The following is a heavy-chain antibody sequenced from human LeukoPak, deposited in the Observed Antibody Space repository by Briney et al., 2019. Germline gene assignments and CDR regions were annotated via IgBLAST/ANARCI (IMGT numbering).Heavy chain of an antibody. CDR2: ISKDGSDK. J-gene: IGHJ5*02. CDR1: GFTFSDYA. D-gene: IGHD6-13*01. CDR3: AYSSSPRFDP. Sequence: GGSLRLSCAASGFTFSDYAMHWVRQAPGKGLEWVAVISKDGSDKYYPGSVRGRFTISRDNSKNTIYLQMDSLRAEDTAIYYCAYSSSPRFDPWGQGTLVTVSS. V-gene: IGHV3-30-3*01.